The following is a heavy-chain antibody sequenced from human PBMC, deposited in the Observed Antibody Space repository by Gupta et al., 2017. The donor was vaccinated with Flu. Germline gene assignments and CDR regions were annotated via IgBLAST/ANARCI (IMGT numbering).Heavy chain of an antibody. Sequence: EVQLLESGGGLVQPGGSLRLSCAASGFTFSSYAMSWVRQAPGKGLEWVSAISGSGGSTYYADSVKGRFTISRDNSKNTLYLQMNSLRAEDTAVYYCAKGSGLGVVPNRLYYFDYWGQGTLVTVSS. CDR1: GFTFSSYA. CDR3: AKGSGLGVVPNRLYYFDY. J-gene: IGHJ4*02. D-gene: IGHD3-3*01. CDR2: ISGSGGST. V-gene: IGHV3-23*01.